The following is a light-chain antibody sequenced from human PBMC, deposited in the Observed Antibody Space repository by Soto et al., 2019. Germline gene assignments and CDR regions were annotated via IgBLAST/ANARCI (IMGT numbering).Light chain of an antibody. CDR2: GAS. CDR1: QYIGDF. Sequence: DIPMTQSPSSLSASVGDRVTLTCRASQYIGDFLNWYQQTPGKPPKLLIFGASNLPIGVPSRFSGSGSGTEFTLTITNLEREDFATYYCQQSYFVLGTFGRGTKVEL. J-gene: IGKJ1*01. CDR3: QQSYFVLGT. V-gene: IGKV1-39*01.